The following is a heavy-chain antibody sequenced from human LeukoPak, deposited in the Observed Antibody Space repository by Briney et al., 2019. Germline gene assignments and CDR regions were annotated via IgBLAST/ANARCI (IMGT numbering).Heavy chain of an antibody. CDR2: INHSGST. CDR1: GGSFSGYY. V-gene: IGHV4-34*01. CDR3: ARSGIVDTAMVHEKYFDY. D-gene: IGHD5-18*01. J-gene: IGHJ4*02. Sequence: PSETLFLTCAVYGGSFSGYYWSWIRQPPGKGLEWIGEINHSGSTNYNPSLKSRVTISVDTSKNQFSLKLSSVTAADTAVYYCARSGIVDTAMVHEKYFDYWGQGTLVTVSS.